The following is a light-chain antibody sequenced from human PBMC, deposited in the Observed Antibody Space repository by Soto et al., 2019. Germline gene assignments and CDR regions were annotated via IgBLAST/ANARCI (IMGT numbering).Light chain of an antibody. CDR2: GAS. CDR3: QQYHSYPVT. Sequence: DIQMTQSPSSLSASVGDTVTITCRASQGISNFLGWFQQKPGKAPKSLIYGASILQSGVPSKFSGSGSDTDFTLTISSLQPEDSASYFCQQYHSYPVTFGGGTKVEIK. V-gene: IGKV1-16*02. J-gene: IGKJ4*01. CDR1: QGISNF.